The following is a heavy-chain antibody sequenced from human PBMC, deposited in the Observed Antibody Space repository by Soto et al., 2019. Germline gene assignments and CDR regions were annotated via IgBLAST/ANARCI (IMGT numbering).Heavy chain of an antibody. Sequence: QVQLVQSGAEVKKPGASVKVSCKASGYTCTSYDINWVRQATGQGVEWMGWMNPNSGNTGYAQKFQGRVTMTRNTSISTAYMELSSLRSEDTAVYYCAREHSSIWLFDYWGQGTLVTVAS. CDR1: GYTCTSYD. V-gene: IGHV1-8*01. D-gene: IGHD6-13*01. CDR3: AREHSSIWLFDY. J-gene: IGHJ4*02. CDR2: MNPNSGNT.